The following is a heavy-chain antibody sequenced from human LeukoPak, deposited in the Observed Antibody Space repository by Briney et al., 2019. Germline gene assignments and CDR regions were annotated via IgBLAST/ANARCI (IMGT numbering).Heavy chain of an antibody. CDR3: ARVGYCSSTSCYTGYYYMDV. V-gene: IGHV4-59*01. CDR1: GGSLSSYY. CDR2: IYYSGST. J-gene: IGHJ6*03. D-gene: IGHD2-2*02. Sequence: PSETLSLTCTVSGGSLSSYYWSWIRQPPGKGLEWIGYIYYSGSTNYNPSLKSRVTIPVSTSKNQSPLKLSSVTAAETAVYYCARVGYCSSTSCYTGYYYMDVWGKGTTVTVSS.